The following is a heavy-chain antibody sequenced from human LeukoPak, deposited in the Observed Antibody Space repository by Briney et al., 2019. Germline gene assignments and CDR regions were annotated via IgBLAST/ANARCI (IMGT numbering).Heavy chain of an antibody. CDR3: VGGQDMVSDV. J-gene: IGHJ6*04. CDR2: IYHTGST. CDR1: GGSVSDYY. V-gene: IGHV4-59*08. Sequence: SETLSLTCTISGGSVSDYYWSWIRQSPGKGLEWIGYIYHTGSTSYSPSLKSRVTISVDTSKNQFSLKLSSVAAADTAMYYCVGGQDMVSDVWGKGTTVTVSS. D-gene: IGHD2-15*01.